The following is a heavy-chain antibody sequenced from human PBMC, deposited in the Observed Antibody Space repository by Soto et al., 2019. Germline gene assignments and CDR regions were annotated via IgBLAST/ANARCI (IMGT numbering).Heavy chain of an antibody. V-gene: IGHV4-31*03. CDR2: IYYSGST. J-gene: IGHJ4*02. CDR1: GGSISSGGYY. CDR3: AREVRSGAAAVPTLDY. Sequence: SETLSLTCTVSGGSISSGGYYWSWIRQHPGKGLEWIGYIYYSGSTYYNPSLKSRVTISVDTSKNQFSLKLSSVTAADTAVYYCAREVRSGAAAVPTLDYWGQGTLVTVSS. D-gene: IGHD6-13*01.